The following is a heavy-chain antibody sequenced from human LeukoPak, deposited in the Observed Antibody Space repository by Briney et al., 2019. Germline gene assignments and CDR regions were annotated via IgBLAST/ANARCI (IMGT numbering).Heavy chain of an antibody. D-gene: IGHD2-2*01. V-gene: IGHV4-59*12. J-gene: IGHJ6*02. CDR1: GGSMTTYY. CDR2: VYYSGST. Sequence: SETLSLTCSVSGGSMTTYYWGWVRQPPMKGLEFIGFVYYSGSTYYNPFLESRVTISVDTSKSQFSLKVSSVTAADTAVYYCARDTGHQLSRRNYYAMDVWGQGTTVTVSS. CDR3: ARDTGHQLSRRNYYAMDV.